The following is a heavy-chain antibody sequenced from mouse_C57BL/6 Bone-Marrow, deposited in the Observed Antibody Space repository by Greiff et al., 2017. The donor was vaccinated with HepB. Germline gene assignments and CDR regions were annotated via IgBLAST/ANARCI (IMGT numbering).Heavy chain of an antibody. CDR2: ISDGGSYT. D-gene: IGHD1-1*01. CDR3: AMDYGSSYWYFDV. J-gene: IGHJ1*03. CDR1: GFTFSSYA. Sequence: EVQRVESGGGLVKPGGSLKLSCAASGFTFSSYAMSWVRQTPEKRLEWVATISDGGSYTYYPDNVKGRFTISRDNAKNNLYLQMSHLKSEDTAMYYCAMDYGSSYWYFDVWGTGTTVTVSS. V-gene: IGHV5-4*01.